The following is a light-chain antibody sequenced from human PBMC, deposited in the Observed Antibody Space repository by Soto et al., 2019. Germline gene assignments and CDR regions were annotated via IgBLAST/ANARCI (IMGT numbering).Light chain of an antibody. J-gene: IGKJ4*01. V-gene: IGKV3-11*01. CDR1: QSVSSY. CDR3: QQRSNSPLT. Sequence: EIVLTQSPATLSLSPGERATLSCRASQSVSSYLAWYQQKPGQAPRLLIYAASNRATGIPARFSGSGSGTDFTLTISSLEPEDFAVYYCQQRSNSPLTFGGGTKVEIK. CDR2: AAS.